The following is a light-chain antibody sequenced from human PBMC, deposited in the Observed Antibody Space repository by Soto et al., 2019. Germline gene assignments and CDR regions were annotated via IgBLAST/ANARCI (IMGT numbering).Light chain of an antibody. V-gene: IGKV1-12*01. Sequence: DIQVTQSTSSVSASVGDRVTITSRASQGISSWLAWYQKKPGKAPNLLIYAASSLQSGVPSRFSGSESGTDFTLTISSLQPEDCAIYFCQQANSFPITFGQGTLPAVK. CDR1: QGISSW. J-gene: IGKJ5*01. CDR2: AAS. CDR3: QQANSFPIT.